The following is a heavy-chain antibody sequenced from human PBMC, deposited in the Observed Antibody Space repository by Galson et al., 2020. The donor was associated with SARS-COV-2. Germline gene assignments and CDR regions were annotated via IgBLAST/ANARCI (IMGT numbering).Heavy chain of an antibody. CDR1: GFTFSSYA. D-gene: IGHD3-3*01. V-gene: IGHV3-23*01. Sequence: GGSLRLSCAASGFTFSSYAMSWVRQAPGKGLEWVSAIIGSGGSPSYPASVKGRFTISRDNSKNTLYLQMNSLRAEDTAVYYCAKEGGRRSTILGVVIVDNWFDPWGQGTLVTGSS. J-gene: IGHJ5*02. CDR3: AKEGGRRSTILGVVIVDNWFDP. CDR2: IIGSGGSP.